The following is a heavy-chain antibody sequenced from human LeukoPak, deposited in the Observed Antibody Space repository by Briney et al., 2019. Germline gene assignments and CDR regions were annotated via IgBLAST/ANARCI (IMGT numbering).Heavy chain of an antibody. CDR2: IYYSGST. D-gene: IGHD5-12*01. CDR3: ARRVGGYDSRYYYYYMDV. CDR1: GVSISSYY. J-gene: IGHJ6*03. V-gene: IGHV4-59*01. Sequence: SETLSLTCTVSGVSISSYYWSWIRQPPGKGLEWIGYIYYSGSTNYNPSLKSRVTISVDTSKNQFSLKLSSVTAADTAVYYCARRVGGYDSRYYYYYMDVWGKGTTVTISS.